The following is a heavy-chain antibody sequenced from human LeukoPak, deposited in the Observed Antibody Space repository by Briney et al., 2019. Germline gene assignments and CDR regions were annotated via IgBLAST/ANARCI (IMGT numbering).Heavy chain of an antibody. V-gene: IGHV3-23*01. CDR2: ISGSGGST. Sequence: PGGSLRLSCAASGFTFRRYAMSWVRQAPGKGLEWVSAISGSGGSTYYADSVKGRFTISRDNSRSSVYLQMNSLGAEDTAIYYCTKDLLGYSRPIDSWGQGTLVTVSS. CDR3: TKDLLGYSRPIDS. J-gene: IGHJ4*02. CDR1: GFTFRRYA. D-gene: IGHD2-15*01.